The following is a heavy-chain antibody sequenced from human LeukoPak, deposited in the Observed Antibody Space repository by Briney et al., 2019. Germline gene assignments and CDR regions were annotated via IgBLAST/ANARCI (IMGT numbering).Heavy chain of an antibody. CDR1: GFTFSSYA. D-gene: IGHD2-15*01. CDR3: ARVRDRVVVAAENDY. J-gene: IGHJ4*02. V-gene: IGHV3-30-3*01. CDR2: ISYDGSNK. Sequence: GGSLRLSCAASGFTFSSYAMHWVRQAPGKGLEWVSVISYDGSNKYYADSVKGRFTISRDNSKNTLYLQMNSLRSDDTAVYYCARVRDRVVVAAENDYWGQGTLVTVSS.